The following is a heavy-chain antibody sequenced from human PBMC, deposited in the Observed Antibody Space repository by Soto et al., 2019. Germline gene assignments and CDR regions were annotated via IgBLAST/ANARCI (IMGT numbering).Heavy chain of an antibody. V-gene: IGHV1-58*02. CDR2: IVVGSGNT. D-gene: IGHD3-16*01. J-gene: IGHJ5*02. CDR1: GFTFTSSA. CDR3: AAGSLVPITFGDEKGNWFDP. Sequence: ASVKVSCKASGFTFTSSAMQWVRQARGQRLEWIGWIVVGSGNTNYAQKFQERVTITRDMSTSTAYMELSSLRSEDTAVYYCAAGSLVPITFGDEKGNWFDPWGQGTLVTVSS.